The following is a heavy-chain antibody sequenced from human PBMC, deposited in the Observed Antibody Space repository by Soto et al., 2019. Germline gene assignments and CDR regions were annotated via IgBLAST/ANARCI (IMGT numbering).Heavy chain of an antibody. CDR2: ISAYNGNT. V-gene: IGHV1-18*01. D-gene: IGHD2-15*01. CDR3: ARDGGHCSGGSCYHLEKYGMDV. Sequence: QVPLVQSGAEVKKPGASVKVSCKASGYTFTSYGISWVRQAPGQGLEWMGWISAYNGNTNYAQKLQGRVTMTTDTSTSTAYMELRSLRSDDTAVYYCARDGGHCSGGSCYHLEKYGMDVWGQGTTVTVSS. J-gene: IGHJ6*02. CDR1: GYTFTSYG.